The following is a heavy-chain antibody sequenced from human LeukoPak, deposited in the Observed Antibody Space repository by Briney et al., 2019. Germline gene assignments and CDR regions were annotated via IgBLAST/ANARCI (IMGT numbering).Heavy chain of an antibody. J-gene: IGHJ4*02. Sequence: PGGSLRLSCAASGFTFSDYWMTWFRQAPGKGLEWLANIKQDGSDEYYVDSVKGRFTISRDNAKNSLHLQMNSLRAEDTAVYYCARDYGDYWGQGILVTVSS. D-gene: IGHD4-17*01. CDR1: GFTFSDYW. CDR2: IKQDGSDE. V-gene: IGHV3-7*01. CDR3: ARDYGDY.